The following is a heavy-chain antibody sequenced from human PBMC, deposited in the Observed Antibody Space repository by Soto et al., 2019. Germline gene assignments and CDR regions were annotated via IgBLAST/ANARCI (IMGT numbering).Heavy chain of an antibody. J-gene: IGHJ6*02. V-gene: IGHV1-69*01. CDR1: GGTFSSYA. Sequence: QVQLVQSGAEVKKPGSSVKVSCKASGGTFSSYAISGVRQAPGQGLEWMGGIIPIFGTANYAQKFQGRVTITADESTSTAYMELSSLRSEDTAVYYCARPLRRFLEWPSYGMDVWGQGTTVTVSS. D-gene: IGHD3-3*01. CDR3: ARPLRRFLEWPSYGMDV. CDR2: IIPIFGTA.